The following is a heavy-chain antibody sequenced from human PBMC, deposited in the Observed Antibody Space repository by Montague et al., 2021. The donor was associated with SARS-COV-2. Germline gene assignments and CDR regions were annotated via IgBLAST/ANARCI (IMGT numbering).Heavy chain of an antibody. J-gene: IGHJ6*02. V-gene: IGHV3-48*03. CDR3: ARDRDWDDWCGMDV. CDR1: GFIFSSYE. Sequence: SLSLSCAASGFIFSSYEMTWVRQAPGKGLEWISYISSSGGGSTKHYTDSVKGRFTISRDNAKNSLYLQMDSLRVEDTAIYYCARDRDWDDWCGMDVWGHGTTVTVSS. D-gene: IGHD2-21*01. CDR2: ISSSGGGSTK.